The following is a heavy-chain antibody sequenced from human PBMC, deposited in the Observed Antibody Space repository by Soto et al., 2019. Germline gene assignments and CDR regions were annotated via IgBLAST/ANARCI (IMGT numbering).Heavy chain of an antibody. CDR2: IIPILGIA. D-gene: IGHD6-13*01. Sequence: GASVKVSCTASGGTFSSYTISWVRQAPGQGLEWMGRIIPILGIANYAQKFQGRVTITADKSTSTAYMELSSLRSEDTAVYYCARSEAAAATILDYWGQGTLSPSPQ. J-gene: IGHJ4*02. CDR1: GGTFSSYT. CDR3: ARSEAAAATILDY. V-gene: IGHV1-69*02.